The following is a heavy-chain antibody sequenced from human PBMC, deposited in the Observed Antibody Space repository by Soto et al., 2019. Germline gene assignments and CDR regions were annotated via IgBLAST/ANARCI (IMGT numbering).Heavy chain of an antibody. V-gene: IGHV3-33*01. J-gene: IGHJ4*02. CDR2: IWYDGSNK. Sequence: GVLRLSCAASGFTFSSYGMHWVRQAPGKGLEWVAVIWYDGSNKYYADSVKGRFTISRDNSKNTLYLQMNSLRAEDTAVYYCARDDRPTKLLDYWGQRTLVTVSS. CDR1: GFTFSSYG. CDR3: ARDDRPTKLLDY. D-gene: IGHD1-26*01.